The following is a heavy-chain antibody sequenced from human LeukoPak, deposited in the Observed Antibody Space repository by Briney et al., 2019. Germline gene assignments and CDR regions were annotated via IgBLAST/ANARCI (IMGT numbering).Heavy chain of an antibody. CDR3: ARETSLAGFASGLGFNY. CDR1: GGSISSYY. V-gene: IGHV4-59*01. CDR2: IYYSGST. J-gene: IGHJ4*02. Sequence: KASETLSLTCTVSGGSISSYYWSWIRQPPGKGLEWIGYIYYSGSTNYNPSLKSRVTISVDTSKNQFSLKLSSVTAADTAVYYCARETSLAGFASGLGFNYWGQGILVTVSS. D-gene: IGHD6-19*01.